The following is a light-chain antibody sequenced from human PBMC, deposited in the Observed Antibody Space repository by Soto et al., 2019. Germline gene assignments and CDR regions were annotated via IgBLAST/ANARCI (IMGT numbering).Light chain of an antibody. CDR3: QQYYSTPPT. V-gene: IGKV4-1*01. J-gene: IGKJ1*01. CDR2: WAS. Sequence: DIVMTQSPGSLAVSLGERATINCKSSQDVSSSSSKKNYLAWYRQKPGQPPRVLIYWASTRESGVPDRFSGSGSGTDFTLTISSPPAEDAAVYYCQQYYSTPPTFGQGTKVEIK. CDR1: QDVSSSSSKKNY.